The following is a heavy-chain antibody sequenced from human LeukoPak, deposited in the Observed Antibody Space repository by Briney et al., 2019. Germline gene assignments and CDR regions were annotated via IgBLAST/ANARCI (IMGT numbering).Heavy chain of an antibody. CDR1: GGSISSYY. V-gene: IGHV4-4*07. CDR3: ARDPGRKLLEWSPPNNWYFDL. J-gene: IGHJ2*01. Sequence: SETLSLTCTVSGGSISSYYWSWIRQPPGKGLEWVWHIYTSGSTNYNPSHTSRVSISVDKSKNQFSLKLSSVTAADTAVYYYARDPGRKLLEWSPPNNWYFDLWGRGTLVTVSS. CDR2: IYTSGST. D-gene: IGHD3-3*01.